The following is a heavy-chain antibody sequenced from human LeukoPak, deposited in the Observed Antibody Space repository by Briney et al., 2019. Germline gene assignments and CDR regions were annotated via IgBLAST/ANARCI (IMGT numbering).Heavy chain of an antibody. CDR3: ARGGSSLDS. Sequence: PSETLSLTCTVSGASINGYLWNWIRQPPGKGLEWIGYIYYSGNANYNPSLYNPSLKSRLTILVDTSKNQFSLKLSSVAAVDTAVYYCARGGSSLDSWGQGTLVTVSS. D-gene: IGHD6-13*01. CDR2: IYYSGNA. J-gene: IGHJ4*02. CDR1: GASINGYL. V-gene: IGHV4-59*01.